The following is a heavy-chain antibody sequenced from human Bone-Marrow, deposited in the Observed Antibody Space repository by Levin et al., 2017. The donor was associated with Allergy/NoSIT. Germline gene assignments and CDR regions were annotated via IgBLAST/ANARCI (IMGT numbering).Heavy chain of an antibody. CDR3: ARVFLSYAFDV. Sequence: LSLTCAASGFTFGSYDMHWVRQAPGKGLEWVAFISYDGSEKYYADSVKGRFSVSRGNSKNTLYLQMNSLRAEDTAVYYCARVFLSYAFDVWGQGTMVTVSS. J-gene: IGHJ3*01. D-gene: IGHD3-16*01. CDR2: ISYDGSEK. CDR1: GFTFGSYD. V-gene: IGHV3-33*05.